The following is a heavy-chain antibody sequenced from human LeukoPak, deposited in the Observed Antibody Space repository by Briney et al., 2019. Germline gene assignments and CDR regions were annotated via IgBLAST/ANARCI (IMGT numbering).Heavy chain of an antibody. D-gene: IGHD2-8*01. V-gene: IGHV4-39*07. CDR1: GGSISSSSYY. CDR2: FYHSGST. Sequence: PSETLSLTCIVSGGSISSSSYYWGWIRQPPGKGLEWIGSFYHSGSTNYNPSLKSRVTISVDTSKNQFSLKLSSVTAADTAVYYCAREAVLMVYAWGAREDAFDIWGQGTMVTVSS. CDR3: AREAVLMVYAWGAREDAFDI. J-gene: IGHJ3*02.